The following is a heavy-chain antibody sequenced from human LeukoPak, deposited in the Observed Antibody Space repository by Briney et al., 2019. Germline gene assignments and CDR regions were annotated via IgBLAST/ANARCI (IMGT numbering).Heavy chain of an antibody. CDR1: GGSISSYY. Sequence: SETLSLTCTVSGGSISSYYWTWIRQPPGKGLEWIGYMYSSGSINYHPSLKSRVTISIDMSKNQFSLRLSAVTAADTAVYYCARGGSGRNYSYFDYWGLGTLVTVSS. CDR2: MYSSGSI. CDR3: ARGGSGRNYSYFDY. V-gene: IGHV4-59*01. J-gene: IGHJ4*02. D-gene: IGHD3-10*01.